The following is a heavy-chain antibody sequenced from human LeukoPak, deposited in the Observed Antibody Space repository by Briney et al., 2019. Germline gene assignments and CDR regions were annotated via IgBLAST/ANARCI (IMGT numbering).Heavy chain of an antibody. CDR3: ARDWNGSGSYYYKYYYYYMDV. Sequence: GSLRLSCAASGFTFSTYSMNWVRQAPGKGLEWVSYISSSSSTIYYADSVKGRFTISRDNSKNTLYLQMNSLRAEDTAVYYCARDWNGSGSYYYKYYYYYMDVWGKGTTVTVSS. D-gene: IGHD3-10*01. CDR1: GFTFSTYS. J-gene: IGHJ6*03. CDR2: ISSSSSTI. V-gene: IGHV3-48*01.